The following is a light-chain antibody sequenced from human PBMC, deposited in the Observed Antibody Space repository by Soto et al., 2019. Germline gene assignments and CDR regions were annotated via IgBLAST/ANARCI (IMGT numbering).Light chain of an antibody. V-gene: IGKV1-5*03. CDR1: QTISTS. J-gene: IGKJ1*01. CDR3: RQCDSYPVP. Sequence: DIQMTQSPSILSASVGDRVTITCRASQTISTSLAWYQQKPGKAPNLLIYRASILESGVPQRFSRSGSGTEFSLNVRHLQPDDFPSYYCRQCDSYPVPFGQGTKVESK. CDR2: RAS.